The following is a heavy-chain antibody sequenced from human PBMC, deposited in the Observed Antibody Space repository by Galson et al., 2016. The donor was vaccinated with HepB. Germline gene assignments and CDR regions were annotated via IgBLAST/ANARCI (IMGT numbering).Heavy chain of an antibody. CDR3: AREEVAVGFAMDV. V-gene: IGHV6-1*01. Sequence: CAISGDSVSSNSATWNWIRQSPPRGLEWLGRTYFRSKWSNDYSVSVKSRITINPDTSKNQFSLQLKSLTPEDTAVYYCAREEVAVGFAMDVWGQGTTVTVSS. D-gene: IGHD1-26*01. CDR2: TYFRSKWSN. CDR1: GDSVSSNSAT. J-gene: IGHJ6*02.